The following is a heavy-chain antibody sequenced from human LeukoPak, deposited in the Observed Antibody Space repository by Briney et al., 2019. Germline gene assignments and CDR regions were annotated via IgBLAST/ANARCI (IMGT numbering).Heavy chain of an antibody. V-gene: IGHV4-39*01. Sequence: PSETLSLTCTVSGGSISSSSYYWGWIRQPPGTGLEWIGSIYYSGSTYYNPSLKSRVTISVDTSNNQFSLKLNSVTAADTAVYYCASGYGGNSVPSYYWGQGTLVTVSS. CDR1: GGSISSSSYY. D-gene: IGHD4-23*01. J-gene: IGHJ4*02. CDR2: IYYSGST. CDR3: ASGYGGNSVPSYY.